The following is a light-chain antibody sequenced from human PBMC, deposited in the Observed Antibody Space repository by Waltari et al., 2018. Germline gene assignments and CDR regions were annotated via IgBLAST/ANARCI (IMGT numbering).Light chain of an antibody. Sequence: WYQQRPGQAPRPLVYKADRRSSGVPDRFSGSNPGNTAALTVTGLQAEDEADYFCAPYMGNGILVFGGGTKLAVL. V-gene: IGLV8-61*01. CDR2: KAD. CDR3: APYMGNGILV. J-gene: IGLJ2*01.